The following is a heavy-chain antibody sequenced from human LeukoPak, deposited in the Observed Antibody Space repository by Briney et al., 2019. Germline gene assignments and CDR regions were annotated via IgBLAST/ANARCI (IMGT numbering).Heavy chain of an antibody. V-gene: IGHV3-11*01. J-gene: IGHJ4*02. CDR1: GFTFSDYY. CDR2: ISSSGSTI. D-gene: IGHD2-2*01. Sequence: GGSLRLSCAASGFTFSDYYMSWIRQAPGKGLEWVSYISSSGSTIYYADSVKGRFTISRDNAKNSLYLQMNSLRAEDTAVYYCAKDRNVYCSSTSCSSEFDYWGQGTLVTVSS. CDR3: AKDRNVYCSSTSCSSEFDY.